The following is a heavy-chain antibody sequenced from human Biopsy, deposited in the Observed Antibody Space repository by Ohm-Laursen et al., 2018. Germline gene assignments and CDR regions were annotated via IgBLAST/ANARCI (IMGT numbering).Heavy chain of an antibody. CDR2: IDHTGGT. D-gene: IGHD3-10*01. CDR3: ARSVDITVVRGYYFDF. V-gene: IGHV4-34*01. CDR1: GGPFSGYF. J-gene: IGHJ4*02. Sequence: TLSLTCAVYGGPFSGYFWTWIRQAPGKGLEWIGEIDHTGGTNYNPSLKSRVNISQDRSKNQFSLRLDSVTAADTAVYYCARSVDITVVRGYYFDFWGQGTLVTVSS.